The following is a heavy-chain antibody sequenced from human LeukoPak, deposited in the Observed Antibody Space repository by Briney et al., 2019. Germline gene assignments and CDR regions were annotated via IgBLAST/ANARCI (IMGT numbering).Heavy chain of an antibody. J-gene: IGHJ6*02. CDR2: ISYDGSNK. CDR1: GFTFSSYG. D-gene: IGHD3-3*01. Sequence: GGSLRLSCAASGFTFSSYGMHWVRQAPGKGLEWVAVISYDGSNKYYADSVKGRFTISRDNSKNTLYLQMNSLRAEDTAVYYCAKDSLRFLEWLSSGPYGMDVWGQGTTVTVS. CDR3: AKDSLRFLEWLSSGPYGMDV. V-gene: IGHV3-30*18.